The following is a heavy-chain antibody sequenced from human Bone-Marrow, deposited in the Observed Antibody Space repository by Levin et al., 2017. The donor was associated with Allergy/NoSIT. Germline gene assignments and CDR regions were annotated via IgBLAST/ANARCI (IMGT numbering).Heavy chain of an antibody. CDR1: GFTFSTFW. Sequence: GGSLRLSCAASGFTFSTFWMHWVRQVPGKGLVWVSSIDDGGTNTKYADSVKGRFTILRDNAKNTGYLEMNSLRVGDTAVYYCASTLYDILSGLYGLDVWGQGTTVIVSS. J-gene: IGHJ6*02. V-gene: IGHV3-74*01. CDR2: IDDGGTNT. CDR3: ASTLYDILSGLYGLDV. D-gene: IGHD3-9*01.